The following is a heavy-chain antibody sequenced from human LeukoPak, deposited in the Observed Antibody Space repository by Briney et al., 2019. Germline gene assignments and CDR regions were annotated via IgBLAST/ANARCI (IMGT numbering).Heavy chain of an antibody. Sequence: SQTLSLTCAISGDSVSSNGASWTWIRQSPSRSLEWLGRTYYRSKKYNDYAVSVKSRISINPDTSKDQFSLQMNSVTPEDTAVYYCARETDFGVVTNWGQGTLVTVFS. CDR2: TYYRSKKYN. CDR3: ARETDFGVVTN. V-gene: IGHV6-1*01. D-gene: IGHD3-3*01. J-gene: IGHJ4*02. CDR1: GDSVSSNGAS.